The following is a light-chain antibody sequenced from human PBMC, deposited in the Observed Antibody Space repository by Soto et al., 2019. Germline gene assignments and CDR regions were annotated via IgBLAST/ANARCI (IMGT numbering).Light chain of an antibody. V-gene: IGLV2-14*01. Sequence: QSVLAQRASVSGSPGQSITISCTGTSSDVGGYNYVSWYQQHPGKAPKLMIYDVSNRPSGVSNRFSGSKSGNTASLTISGLQAEDEADYYCSSYTSSSTLGYVFGTGTKVTVL. CDR2: DVS. J-gene: IGLJ1*01. CDR3: SSYTSSSTLGYV. CDR1: SSDVGGYNY.